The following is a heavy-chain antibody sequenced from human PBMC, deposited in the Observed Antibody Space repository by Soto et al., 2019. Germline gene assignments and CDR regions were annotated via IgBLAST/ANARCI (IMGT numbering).Heavy chain of an antibody. CDR3: AKSRGTYYFDY. CDR1: GFTSTTYI. Sequence: EVQLLESGGGLVQPGGSLRLSCAASGFTSTTYIMSWVRQAPGKGLEWVSSITNTGISTNYADSLKGRFTISRDNSKNTLYLQMNSLTADDTGIYYCAKSRGTYYFDYWGQGTLVTVSS. J-gene: IGHJ4*02. V-gene: IGHV3-23*01. CDR2: ITNTGIST.